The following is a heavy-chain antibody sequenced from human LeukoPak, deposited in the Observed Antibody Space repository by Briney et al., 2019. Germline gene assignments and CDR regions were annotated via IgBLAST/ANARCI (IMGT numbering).Heavy chain of an antibody. CDR3: ARLVTINTVTTARYWYFDL. CDR2: SYYSGST. CDR1: SGSISSSSYY. D-gene: IGHD4-17*01. V-gene: IGHV4-39*01. Sequence: PSETLSLTCTVSSGSISSSSYYWGWIRQPPGKGLEWIGSSYYSGSTYYNPSLKSRVTISVDTSKNQFSLKLSSVTAADTAVYFCARLVTINTVTTARYWYFDLWDRGTLVTVSS. J-gene: IGHJ2*01.